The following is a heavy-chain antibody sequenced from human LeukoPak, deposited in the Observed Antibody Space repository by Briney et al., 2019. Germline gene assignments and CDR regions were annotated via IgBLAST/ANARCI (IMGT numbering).Heavy chain of an antibody. CDR3: ARSPFGGGTDY. Sequence: SETLSLTCTVSGGSISSYYWSWIRQPPGKGLEWIGYIYYSGSTNYNPSLKSRVTISVDTSKNQFSLKLSSATAADTAVYYCARSPFGGGTDYWGQGTLVTVSS. J-gene: IGHJ4*02. D-gene: IGHD3-16*01. V-gene: IGHV4-59*01. CDR1: GGSISSYY. CDR2: IYYSGST.